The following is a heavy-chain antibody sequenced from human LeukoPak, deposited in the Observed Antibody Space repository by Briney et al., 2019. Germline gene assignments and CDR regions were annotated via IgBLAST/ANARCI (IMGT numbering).Heavy chain of an antibody. J-gene: IGHJ5*02. CDR2: INPSGGNT. D-gene: IGHD3-10*01. Sequence: ASVKVSCKASGYTFTHYYMHWVRQAPGQGLEWLGVINPSGGNTTFAQKFQGRVTMTRDTSTNTVYMELSSLRSEDTAVYYCARDGEGVAISVNYWFDPWGQGTLVTVSS. V-gene: IGHV1-46*01. CDR3: ARDGEGVAISVNYWFDP. CDR1: GYTFTHYY.